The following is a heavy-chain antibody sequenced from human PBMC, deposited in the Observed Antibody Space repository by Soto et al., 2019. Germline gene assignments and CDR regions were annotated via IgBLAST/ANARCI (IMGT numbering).Heavy chain of an antibody. D-gene: IGHD6-13*01. CDR3: AREYGSSYSPRYYGMDV. V-gene: IGHV3-7*05. J-gene: IGHJ6*02. CDR1: GFTLSSYW. CDR2: IKQDGSEK. Sequence: EVQLVESGGGLVQPGGSLRLSCAASGFTLSSYWMSWVRQAPGKGLEWVANIKQDGSEKYYVDSVKGRFTISRDTAKSSLYLHLNSLRAEDTAVYYCAREYGSSYSPRYYGMDVWGQGTTVTVSS.